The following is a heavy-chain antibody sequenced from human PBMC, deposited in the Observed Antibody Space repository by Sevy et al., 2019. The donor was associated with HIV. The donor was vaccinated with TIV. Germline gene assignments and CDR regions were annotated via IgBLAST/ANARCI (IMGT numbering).Heavy chain of an antibody. Sequence: ASVKVSCKVSGYTLTELSMHWVRQAPGKGLEWMGGFDPEDGETIYAQKFQGRVTMTEDKSTDTAYMELSSLGSEDTAVYYCATALWELHRPADYWGQGTLVTVSS. D-gene: IGHD1-26*01. J-gene: IGHJ4*02. CDR1: GYTLTELS. CDR3: ATALWELHRPADY. V-gene: IGHV1-24*01. CDR2: FDPEDGET.